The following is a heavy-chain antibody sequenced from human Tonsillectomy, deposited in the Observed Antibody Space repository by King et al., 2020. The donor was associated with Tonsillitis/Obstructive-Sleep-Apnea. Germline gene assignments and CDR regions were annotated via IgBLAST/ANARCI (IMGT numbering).Heavy chain of an antibody. CDR3: ARVPREVVPAAMPGWFDP. D-gene: IGHD2-2*01. J-gene: IGHJ5*02. CDR2: INPNSGGT. Sequence: VQLVESGAEVKKPGASVKVSCTASGYTFTVYYMHWVRQAPGQGLEWMGWINPNSGGTNYAQKFQGRVTMTRDTSISTAYMELSRLRSDDTAVYYCARVPREVVPAAMPGWFDPWGQGTLVTVSS. CDR1: GYTFTVYY. V-gene: IGHV1-2*02.